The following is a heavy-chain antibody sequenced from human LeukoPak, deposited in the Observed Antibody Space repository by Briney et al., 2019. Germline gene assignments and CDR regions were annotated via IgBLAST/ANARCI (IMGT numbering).Heavy chain of an antibody. CDR1: GGTFSSYA. J-gene: IGHJ5*02. Sequence: ASVKVSCKASGGTFSSYAISWVRQAPGQGLEWMGIINPSGGSTSYAQKFQGRVTMTRDTSTSTVYMELSSLRSEDTAVYYCARDRREFDPWGQGTLVTVSS. CDR2: INPSGGST. V-gene: IGHV1-46*01. CDR3: ARDRREFDP.